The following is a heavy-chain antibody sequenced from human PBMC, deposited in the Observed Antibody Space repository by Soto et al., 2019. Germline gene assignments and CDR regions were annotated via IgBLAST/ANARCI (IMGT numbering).Heavy chain of an antibody. V-gene: IGHV4-31*03. D-gene: IGHD2-8*01. J-gene: IGHJ4*02. CDR3: ARGNGPVDY. CDR2: ISGST. CDR1: GGSISSGGYY. Sequence: QVQLQESGPGLVKPSQTLSLTCTVSGGSISSGGYYWNWIRQQPGKGLEWIGYISGSTYYNPSPKSRAAISRDTSKNQFSLKVTSVTAADTAVYFCARGNGPVDYWGQGTLVTVSS.